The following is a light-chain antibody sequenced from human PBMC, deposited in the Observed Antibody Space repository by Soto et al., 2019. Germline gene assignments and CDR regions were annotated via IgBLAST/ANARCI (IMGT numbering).Light chain of an antibody. CDR3: QVLDSSSDHVV. CDR1: NIGSKS. J-gene: IGLJ2*01. Sequence: SYELTQPPSVSVAPGKTARITCGGNNIGSKSVHWYQQKPGQAPVLVIYYDNDRPSGIPERFSGSNSGNTATLTISRVEAGDEADYSCQVLDSSSDHVVFGGGTKLTVL. CDR2: YDN. V-gene: IGLV3-21*04.